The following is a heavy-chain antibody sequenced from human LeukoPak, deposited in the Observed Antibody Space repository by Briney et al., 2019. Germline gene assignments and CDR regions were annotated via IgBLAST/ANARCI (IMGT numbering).Heavy chain of an antibody. Sequence: SETLSLTCYVSGDSTSFSDHHWGWIRQPAGKGLEWIGSISYSGTTYYNPSLKSRVPVSVDTSKNQFSLKLTSVTAADTAVYYCARTIAVAGSPLEDYWGQGTLVTVSS. J-gene: IGHJ4*02. CDR3: ARTIAVAGSPLEDY. V-gene: IGHV4-39*07. D-gene: IGHD6-19*01. CDR2: ISYSGTT. CDR1: GDSTSFSDHH.